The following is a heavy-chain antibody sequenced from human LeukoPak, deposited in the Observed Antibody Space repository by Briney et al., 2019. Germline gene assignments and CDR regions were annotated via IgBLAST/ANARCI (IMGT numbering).Heavy chain of an antibody. V-gene: IGHV1-69*01. J-gene: IGHJ4*02. CDR3: ARGVSPPYYYDSSGYYFDLDSGFDY. CDR2: IIPIFGTA. CDR1: EGTFSSYA. Sequence: SVKVSCKASEGTFSSYAISWVRQAPGQGLEWMRGIIPIFGTANYAQKFQGRVTITADESTSTAYMELSGLRSEDTAVYYCARGVSPPYYYDSSGYYFDLDSGFDYWGQGTLVTVSS. D-gene: IGHD3-22*01.